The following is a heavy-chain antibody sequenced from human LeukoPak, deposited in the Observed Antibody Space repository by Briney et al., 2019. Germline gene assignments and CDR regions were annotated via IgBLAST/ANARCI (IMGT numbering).Heavy chain of an antibody. D-gene: IGHD6-6*01. CDR1: GGSFSGYY. Sequence: SETLSLTCAVYGGSFSGYYWSWIRQPPGKGLEWIGEINHSGSTNYNPSLKSRVTISVDTSKNQFSLKLSSVTAADTAVYYCARGRKPIAARPAGFDYWGQGTLVTVSS. V-gene: IGHV4-34*01. CDR3: ARGRKPIAARPAGFDY. CDR2: INHSGST. J-gene: IGHJ4*02.